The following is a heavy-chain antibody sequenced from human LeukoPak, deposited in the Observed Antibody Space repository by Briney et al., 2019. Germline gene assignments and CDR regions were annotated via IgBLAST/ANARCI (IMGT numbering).Heavy chain of an antibody. CDR3: ATYSHWVAGDV. D-gene: IGHD3-16*01. CDR1: GFTLSESW. Sequence: GGSLRLSCAASGFTLSESWMSWVRQAPGKGLEWVANMNQDGSEKDYVDSGNGRFTITRDNARKSLYLQMSSLRVEDTAVYYCATYSHWVAGDVWGQGTTVTVSS. CDR2: MNQDGSEK. V-gene: IGHV3-7*01. J-gene: IGHJ6*02.